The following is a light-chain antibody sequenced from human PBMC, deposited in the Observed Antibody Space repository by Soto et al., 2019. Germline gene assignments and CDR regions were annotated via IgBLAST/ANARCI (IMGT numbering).Light chain of an antibody. V-gene: IGKV3-20*01. CDR1: QSVSSSY. CDR2: GAS. CDR3: QQYGISPRT. J-gene: IGKJ3*01. Sequence: EIVVTQSPGTLSLSPGERATLSCRVRQSVSSSYLAWYQQKPGQAPRLLIYGASSRATGIPDRFSGSGSGTDFTLTISRLDPEDFAVYYCQQYGISPRTFGPGTKVDIK.